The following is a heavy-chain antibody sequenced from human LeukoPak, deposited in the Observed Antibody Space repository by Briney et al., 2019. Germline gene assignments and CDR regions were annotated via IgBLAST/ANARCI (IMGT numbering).Heavy chain of an antibody. CDR1: RFTFSSYA. J-gene: IGHJ3*02. CDR3: AKDLREYSSSPRNAFDI. CDR2: ISSSGGYT. V-gene: IGHV3-23*01. Sequence: SGGSLRLSCAASRFTFSSYAMSWVRQAPGKGLEWVSTISSSGGYTYYADSVKGRFTISSDNTKNTLYLQMNSLRAEDTAVYYCAKDLREYSSSPRNAFDIWGQGTMVTVSS. D-gene: IGHD6-6*01.